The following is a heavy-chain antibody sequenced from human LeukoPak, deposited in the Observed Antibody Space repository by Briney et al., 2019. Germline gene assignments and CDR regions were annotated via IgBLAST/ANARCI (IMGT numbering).Heavy chain of an antibody. V-gene: IGHV3-7*01. Sequence: GGSLRLSCEASEFTFSMYWMSWVRQAPGKGLEWVANIKQDGSAKNYVDSVKGRLTISRDNAKNSLYLQMNSLRAEDTAVYYCAREGSWFSLYYFDYWGQGTLVTVSS. CDR3: AREGSWFSLYYFDY. D-gene: IGHD3-10*01. CDR2: IKQDGSAK. CDR1: EFTFSMYW. J-gene: IGHJ4*02.